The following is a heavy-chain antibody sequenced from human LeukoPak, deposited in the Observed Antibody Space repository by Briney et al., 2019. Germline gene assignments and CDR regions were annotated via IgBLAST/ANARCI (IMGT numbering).Heavy chain of an antibody. J-gene: IGHJ4*02. CDR3: ARDSLIQYGSGSYWGFDY. D-gene: IGHD3-10*01. V-gene: IGHV3-7*03. Sequence: GGSLRLSCAASGFTFSNYWMSWVNQAPGKGPEGVGDIKTDGSDKYYVGSVKGRFTISRDNAKNSLYLQMNSLRAEDTAVYYCARDSLIQYGSGSYWGFDYWGQGILVTVSS. CDR1: GFTFSNYW. CDR2: IKTDGSDK.